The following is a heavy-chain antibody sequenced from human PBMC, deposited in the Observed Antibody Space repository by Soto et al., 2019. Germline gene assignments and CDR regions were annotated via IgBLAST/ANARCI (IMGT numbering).Heavy chain of an antibody. Sequence: EMQLLESGGGLVQPGGSLRLSCAASGFTFSSYAMSWVRQAPGKGLEWVSAISGSGGSTYYADSVKGRFTISRDNSKNTLYLQMNSLRAEDTAVYYCANLPQHIVVVTATDYWGQGTLVTVSS. CDR1: GFTFSSYA. CDR3: ANLPQHIVVVTATDY. V-gene: IGHV3-23*01. CDR2: ISGSGGST. D-gene: IGHD2-21*02. J-gene: IGHJ4*02.